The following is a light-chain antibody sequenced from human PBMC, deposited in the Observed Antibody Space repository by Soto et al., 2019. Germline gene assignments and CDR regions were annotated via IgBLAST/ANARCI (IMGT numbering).Light chain of an antibody. CDR3: MQSLETPWT. CDR2: LGS. Sequence: EIVMTQSPLSLPVTPGEAASISCRSSQNLLHSNGYNYVDWYLQKAGQSPQLLIYLGSHRASGVPDRFSGSGSVTDFTLKISRVEAEDFGVYYCMQSLETPWTFGQGTKVEIK. J-gene: IGKJ1*01. CDR1: QNLLHSNGYNY. V-gene: IGKV2-28*01.